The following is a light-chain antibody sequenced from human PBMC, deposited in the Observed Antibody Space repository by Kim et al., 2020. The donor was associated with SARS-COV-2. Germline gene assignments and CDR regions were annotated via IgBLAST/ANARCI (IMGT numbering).Light chain of an antibody. Sequence: SYELTQPPSVSVSPGQTASITCSGDKLGDKNVCWYPQKPGQSPVLVIYEDHKRPSGIPERFSGSNSGNTATLTISGTQAMDEADYYCQAWDSNLAVFGGG. CDR3: QAWDSNLAV. V-gene: IGLV3-1*01. J-gene: IGLJ7*01. CDR2: EDH. CDR1: KLGDKN.